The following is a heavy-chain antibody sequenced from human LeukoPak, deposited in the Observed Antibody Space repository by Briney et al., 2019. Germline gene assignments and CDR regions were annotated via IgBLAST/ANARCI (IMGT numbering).Heavy chain of an antibody. CDR3: AKVGTAVGSDFIDY. CDR1: GFTFSSYA. Sequence: PGGSLRLSCAASGFTFSSYAVSRVRQAPGKGLKWVSAISGGNTYYADSVKGRFTISRDNSKNTLYLQMNSLRAEDTAVYYCAKVGTAVGSDFIDYWGQGTLVTVSS. CDR2: ISGGNT. D-gene: IGHD6-13*01. J-gene: IGHJ4*02. V-gene: IGHV3-23*01.